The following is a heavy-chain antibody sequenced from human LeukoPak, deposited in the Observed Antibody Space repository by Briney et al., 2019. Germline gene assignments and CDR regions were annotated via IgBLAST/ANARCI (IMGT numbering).Heavy chain of an antibody. CDR2: IRYDGSNE. V-gene: IGHV3-30*02. D-gene: IGHD6-6*01. J-gene: IGHJ4*02. CDR1: GFTFSKYW. CDR3: ANLARPLDY. Sequence: GGSLRLSCAASGFTFSKYWLHWVRQAPGKGLEWVTFIRYDGSNEYVDSVKGRFTISRDNSKNTLYLQMNSLKPEDTAVYYCANLARPLDYWGQGALVTVSS.